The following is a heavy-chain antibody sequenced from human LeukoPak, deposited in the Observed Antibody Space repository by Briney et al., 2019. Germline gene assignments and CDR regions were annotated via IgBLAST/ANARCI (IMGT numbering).Heavy chain of an antibody. D-gene: IGHD3-3*01. CDR3: ARGTI. J-gene: IGHJ4*02. CDR1: GFTFSSYS. CDR2: ISSSSSTI. V-gene: IGHV3-48*01. Sequence: GGSLRLSCAASGFTFSSYSMNWVRQAPGKGLEWVSYISSSSSTIYYADPVKGRFTISRDNAKNSLYLQMNSLRAEDTAVYYCARGTIWGQGTLVTVSS.